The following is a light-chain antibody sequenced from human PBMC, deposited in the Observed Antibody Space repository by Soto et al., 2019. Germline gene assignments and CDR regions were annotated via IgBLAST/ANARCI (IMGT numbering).Light chain of an antibody. J-gene: IGKJ3*01. CDR2: GAS. Sequence: EIVLTQSPGTLSLSPGESATLSCRASQSVSSNYLAWCQQKPGQAPRRLIYGASNSATGIPDRFSGSGSGTDFTLTISRLETEDFAVYYCQQYGSSPFTFGPGTKLDIK. CDR3: QQYGSSPFT. CDR1: QSVSSNY. V-gene: IGKV3-20*01.